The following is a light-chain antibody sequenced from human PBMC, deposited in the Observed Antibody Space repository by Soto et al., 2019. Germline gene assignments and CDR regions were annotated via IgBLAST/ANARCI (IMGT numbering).Light chain of an antibody. CDR2: GAS. Sequence: EIVLTQSPGTLSLSPGERATLSCRASQSVGSSYLAWYQQKPGQSPRLVIYGASSRATGIPDRFSGSGSGTDFTLTISRLEPEDFAVYYCQQYGSSFGQGTKL. J-gene: IGKJ2*01. CDR3: QQYGSS. V-gene: IGKV3-20*01. CDR1: QSVGSSY.